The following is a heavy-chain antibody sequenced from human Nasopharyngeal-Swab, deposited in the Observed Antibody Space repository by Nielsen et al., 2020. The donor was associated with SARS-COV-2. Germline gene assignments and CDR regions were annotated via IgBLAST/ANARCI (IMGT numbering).Heavy chain of an antibody. V-gene: IGHV3-21*03. Sequence: WIRQPPGKGLECVSSISSSSSYIYYADSVKGRFTISRDNAKNSLYLQMNSLRAEDTAVYYCARDRQQLVLGYYYYYMDVWGKGTTVTVSS. J-gene: IGHJ6*03. CDR2: ISSSSSYI. D-gene: IGHD6-13*01. CDR3: ARDRQQLVLGYYYYYMDV.